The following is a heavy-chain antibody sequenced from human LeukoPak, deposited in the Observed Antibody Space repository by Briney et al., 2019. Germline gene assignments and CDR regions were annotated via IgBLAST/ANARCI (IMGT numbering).Heavy chain of an antibody. D-gene: IGHD3-22*01. J-gene: IGHJ4*02. Sequence: GGSLRLSCTASGFTFSNYGMHWVRQAPGKGLEWVAFIRYDGSNKYYADSVKGRFGISRDSSKNTLYLQMNSLRVEDTAVYYCAKGINYYDSSGYYYWGQGTLVTVSS. V-gene: IGHV3-30*02. CDR1: GFTFSNYG. CDR2: IRYDGSNK. CDR3: AKGINYYDSSGYYY.